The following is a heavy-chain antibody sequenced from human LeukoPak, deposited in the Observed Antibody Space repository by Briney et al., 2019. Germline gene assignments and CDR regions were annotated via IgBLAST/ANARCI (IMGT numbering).Heavy chain of an antibody. Sequence: GGSLRLSCAASGFTFSSYEVNWVRQAPGKGLEWVSYISSSGSTIYYADSVKGRFTISRDNAKNSLYLQMNSLRAEDAAVYYCAREGYSYDIDYWGQGTLVTVSS. CDR3: AREGYSYDIDY. CDR2: ISSSGSTI. D-gene: IGHD5-18*01. V-gene: IGHV3-48*03. J-gene: IGHJ4*02. CDR1: GFTFSSYE.